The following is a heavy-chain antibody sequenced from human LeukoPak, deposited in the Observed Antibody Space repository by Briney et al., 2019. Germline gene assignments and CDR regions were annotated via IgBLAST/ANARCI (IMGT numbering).Heavy chain of an antibody. CDR3: ARGRYDNLTGHLARMDV. CDR2: VFSRGTT. V-gene: IGHV4-4*07. D-gene: IGHD3-9*01. Sequence: PSETLSLTCTVSAGSIKSFYWSWIRQPAGKVLEWVGRVFSRGTTNYNPSLKSRVTLSLDTSKNQFSLKLSSVTAADTAFYYCARGRYDNLTGHLARMDVWGQGTTVIVSS. CDR1: AGSIKSFY. J-gene: IGHJ6*02.